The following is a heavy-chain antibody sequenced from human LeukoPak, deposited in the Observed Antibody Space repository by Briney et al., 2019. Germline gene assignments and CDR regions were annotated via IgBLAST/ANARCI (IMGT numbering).Heavy chain of an antibody. D-gene: IGHD2-2*01. J-gene: IGHJ4*02. CDR3: AKDVVPAAI. Sequence: GGSLRLSCAVSGFTISNYVMSWVRQAPREGLEWVLGISMSGGSTYYAAYVKGRFTISRDNSKNTLYLQMNSLRAEDTAMYHCAKDVVPAAIWGQGTRVTVSS. V-gene: IGHV3-23*01. CDR2: ISMSGGST. CDR1: GFTISNYV.